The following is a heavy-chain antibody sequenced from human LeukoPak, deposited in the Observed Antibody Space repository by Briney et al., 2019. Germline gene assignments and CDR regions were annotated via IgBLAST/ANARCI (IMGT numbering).Heavy chain of an antibody. CDR3: ATGRGTVIYYYCMVV. V-gene: IGHV3-30*02. J-gene: IGHJ6*03. CDR1: GVLFSNYG. CDR2: IQFDGGKE. Sequence: GGSLRLSCTATGVLFSNYGIHWVRQAPGKGLEWVAFIQFDGGKEYYADSVKDRFTISRDNSKHTLYLQMNSLRPEDTAEYYSATGRGTVIYYYCMVVSGKGTSVSVSS. D-gene: IGHD4-17*01.